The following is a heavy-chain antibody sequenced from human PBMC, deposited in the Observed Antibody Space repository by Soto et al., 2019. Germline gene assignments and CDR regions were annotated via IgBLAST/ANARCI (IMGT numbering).Heavy chain of an antibody. Sequence: AGSLRLSCAASGVTFSSYCRHWVRQPPGKGLEWVAVIWYDGSNKYYADSVTGRLTISRDNXKNTVYLQMNSLRAEDTALYYCAKDNTVEVPAAVLNRDYYYYYGMDVWGQGTTVTVSS. V-gene: IGHV3-33*06. D-gene: IGHD2-2*01. CDR2: IWYDGSNK. J-gene: IGHJ6*02. CDR1: GVTFSSYC. CDR3: AKDNTVEVPAAVLNRDYYYYYGMDV.